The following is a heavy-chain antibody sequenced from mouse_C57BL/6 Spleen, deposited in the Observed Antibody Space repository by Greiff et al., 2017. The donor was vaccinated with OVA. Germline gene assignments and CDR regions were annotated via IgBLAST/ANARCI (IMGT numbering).Heavy chain of an antibody. CDR2: INPGSGGT. J-gene: IGHJ3*01. CDR3: ARSESDSFAY. Sequence: VQLQQSGAELVRPGTSVKVSCKASGYAFTNYLIEWVKQRPGQGLEWIGVINPGSGGTNYNEKFKGKATLTADKSSSTAYMQLSSLTSEDSAVYFCARSESDSFAYWGQGTLVTVSA. CDR1: GYAFTNYL. V-gene: IGHV1-54*01. D-gene: IGHD1-3*01.